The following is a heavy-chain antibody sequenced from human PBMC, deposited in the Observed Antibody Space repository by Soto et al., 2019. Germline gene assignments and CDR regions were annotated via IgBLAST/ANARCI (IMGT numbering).Heavy chain of an antibody. CDR3: ARGSVYSSSSFYDY. CDR2: IYYSGST. CDR1: GGSISSGDYY. D-gene: IGHD6-6*01. J-gene: IGHJ4*02. Sequence: LSLTCTVSGGSISSGDYYWSWIRQPPGKGLEWIGYIYYSGSTYYNPSLKSRVTISVDTSKNQFSLKLSSVTAADTAVYYCARGSVYSSSSFYDYWGQGTLVTVSS. V-gene: IGHV4-30-4*01.